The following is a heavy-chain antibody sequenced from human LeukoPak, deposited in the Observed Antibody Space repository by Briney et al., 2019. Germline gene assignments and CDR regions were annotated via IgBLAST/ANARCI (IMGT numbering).Heavy chain of an antibody. V-gene: IGHV4-34*01. CDR3: ARGGGGYGSGTPHYYYGMDV. CDR2: INHSGST. CDR1: GGSFSGYY. J-gene: IGHJ6*04. D-gene: IGHD3-10*01. Sequence: SETLSLTCAVYGGSFSGYYWSWIRQPPGKGLEWIGEINHSGSTNYNPSLKSRVTISVDTSKNQFSLKLSSATAADTAVYYCARGGGGYGSGTPHYYYGMDVWGKGTTVTVSS.